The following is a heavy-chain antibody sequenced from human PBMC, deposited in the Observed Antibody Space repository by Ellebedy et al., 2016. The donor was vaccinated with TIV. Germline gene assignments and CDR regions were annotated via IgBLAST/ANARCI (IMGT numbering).Heavy chain of an antibody. J-gene: IGHJ6*02. V-gene: IGHV3-23*01. D-gene: IGHD2-15*01. CDR2: ISVSGGIT. CDR3: AKVAGCSHKTCHSVWDYYYYGIAD. CDR1: GFTFSTHA. Sequence: GESLKISXAASGFTFSTHATSCVRQAPGKGLERVSTISVSGGITYYTDTLKGRFTISRENSKNTLFMQMNSLRSKDTAVYYCAKVAGCSHKTCHSVWDYYYYGIADWGQGTTVTVSS.